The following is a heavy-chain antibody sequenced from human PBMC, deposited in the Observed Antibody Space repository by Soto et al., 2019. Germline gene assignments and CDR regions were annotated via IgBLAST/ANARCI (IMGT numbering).Heavy chain of an antibody. CDR3: ARGRFRRTWLDP. CDR2: MNPYSGNT. CDR1: GYTFSDYD. V-gene: IGHV1-8*01. Sequence: QVQLVQSGAEVKKPGDSVKVSCKASGYTFSDYDINWVRQAAGQGLEWMGWMNPYSGNTGYAQKFQGRVTLTTDTSITTAYWELSSLTFEDTAIYYCARGRFRRTWLDPWGQGTLVTVSS. D-gene: IGHD3-16*01. J-gene: IGHJ5*02.